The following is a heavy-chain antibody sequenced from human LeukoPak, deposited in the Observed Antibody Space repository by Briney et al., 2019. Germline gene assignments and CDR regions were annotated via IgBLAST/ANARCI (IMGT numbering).Heavy chain of an antibody. J-gene: IGHJ6*02. CDR3: ARGGYSGDYYYYYYGMDV. CDR2: IYYSGST. V-gene: IGHV4-31*03. Sequence: SETLSLTCTVSGGSISSGGYYWSWIRQHPGKGLEWIGYIYYSGSTYYNPSLKSRVTISVDTSKNQFSLKLSSVTAADTAVYYCARGGYSGDYYYYYYGMDVWGQGTTVTVSS. CDR1: GGSISSGGYY. D-gene: IGHD5-12*01.